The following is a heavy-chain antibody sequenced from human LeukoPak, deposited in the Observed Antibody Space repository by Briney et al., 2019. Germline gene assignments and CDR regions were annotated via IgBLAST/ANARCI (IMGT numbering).Heavy chain of an antibody. CDR2: IYYSGST. CDR1: GGSISSGGYY. V-gene: IGHV4-31*03. CDR3: AREFSAGIEFFLARRAQNWFDP. Sequence: MPSQTLSLTCTVSGGSISSGGYYWSWIRQHPGKGLEWIGYIYYSGSTYYNPSLKSRVTISVDTSKNQFSLKLSSVTAADTAVYYCAREFSAGIEFFLARRAQNWFDPWGQGTLVTVSS. D-gene: IGHD3-3*01. J-gene: IGHJ5*02.